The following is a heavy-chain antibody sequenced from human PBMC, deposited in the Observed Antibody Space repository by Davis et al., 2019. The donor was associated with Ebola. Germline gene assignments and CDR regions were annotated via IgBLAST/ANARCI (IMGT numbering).Heavy chain of an antibody. Sequence: GESLKISCVASGFTFRSNAMSWVRQAPGKGLESVAVTTDSGTTAYYADSVKGRFTISRDNSKNMLYLQMDSLRIEDTAQYFCAGDPNWESGSWGQGTPVSVSS. CDR2: TTDSGTTA. D-gene: IGHD1-1*01. J-gene: IGHJ5*02. CDR3: AGDPNWESGS. V-gene: IGHV3-23*01. CDR1: GFTFRSNA.